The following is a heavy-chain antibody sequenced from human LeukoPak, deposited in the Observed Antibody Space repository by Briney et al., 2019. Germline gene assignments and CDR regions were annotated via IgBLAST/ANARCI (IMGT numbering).Heavy chain of an antibody. V-gene: IGHV3-30*02. CDR3: AKMLLTPTAYFDY. CDR2: IRYDGSNK. CDR1: GFTFSSYG. J-gene: IGHJ4*02. D-gene: IGHD1-1*01. Sequence: GGSLRLSCAASGFTFSSYGMHWVRQAPGKGLEWVAFIRYDGSNKYYADSVKGRFTISRDNSKNTLYLQMNSLRAEDTAVYYCAKMLLTPTAYFDYWGQGTLATVSS.